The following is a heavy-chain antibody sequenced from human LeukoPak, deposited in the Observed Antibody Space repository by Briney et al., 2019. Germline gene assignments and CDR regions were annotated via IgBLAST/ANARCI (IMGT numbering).Heavy chain of an antibody. CDR3: ARVGINPGDYYYSGMDV. CDR1: GLTFSSYW. CDR2: IKQDGSEK. J-gene: IGHJ6*02. Sequence: GGSLGLSCAASGLTFSSYWMSWFRQAPGKGLEWVANIKQDGSEKYYVDSVKGRFTISRDNAKNSLYLQMNSLRAEDTAVYYCARVGINPGDYYYSGMDVWGQGTTVTVSS. V-gene: IGHV3-7*01. D-gene: IGHD1-14*01.